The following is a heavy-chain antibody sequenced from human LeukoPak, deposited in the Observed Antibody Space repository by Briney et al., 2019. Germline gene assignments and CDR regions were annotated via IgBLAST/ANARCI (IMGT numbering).Heavy chain of an antibody. V-gene: IGHV4-34*01. CDR1: SGSFSGYF. D-gene: IGHD6-19*01. CDR3: ARGAGWYEY. J-gene: IGHJ4*02. CDR2: INRSGST. Sequence: PSETLSLTCVVYSGSFSGYFWSWIRQPPGKGLEWIGEINRSGSTNYNPSLKGRVTISVDTSKNQFSLEVNSVTAADTAVYYCARGAGWYEYWGQGTLVTVSS.